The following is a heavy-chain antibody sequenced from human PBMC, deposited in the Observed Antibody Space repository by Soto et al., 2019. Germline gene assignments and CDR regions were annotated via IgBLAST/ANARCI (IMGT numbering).Heavy chain of an antibody. CDR1: GYTFTNYW. Sequence: PGESLKISCKGSGYTFTNYWIGWVRQMPGKGLEWMGIIYPGDYDTRYSPSFQGQVDISVDQFITTAYLQWSSLKASDTAIYYCAASIFYYGMDVWGQGTTVTVSS. V-gene: IGHV5-51*01. J-gene: IGHJ6*02. CDR2: IYPGDYDT. CDR3: AASIFYYGMDV.